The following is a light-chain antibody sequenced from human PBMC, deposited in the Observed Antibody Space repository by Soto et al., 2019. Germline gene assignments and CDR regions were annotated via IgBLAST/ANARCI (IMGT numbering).Light chain of an antibody. Sequence: SVLTQPPSASGTPGQRVTISCSGSGSNIGSHTVNWYQQLPGTAPKLLIYGNNQRPSGVPDRFSGSKSGTSASLAISGLQSEDEADYYCTAWDDSLNGRVFGGGTKLTVL. V-gene: IGLV1-44*01. CDR2: GNN. J-gene: IGLJ2*01. CDR1: GSNIGSHT. CDR3: TAWDDSLNGRV.